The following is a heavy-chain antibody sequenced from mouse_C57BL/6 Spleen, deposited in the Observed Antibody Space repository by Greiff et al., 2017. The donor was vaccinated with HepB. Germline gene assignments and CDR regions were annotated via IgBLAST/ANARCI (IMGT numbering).Heavy chain of an antibody. D-gene: IGHD2-13*01. CDR1: GFSFTSYG. V-gene: IGHV2-5*01. J-gene: IGHJ2*01. Sequence: VKLMESGPGLVQPSQSLSITCTVSGFSFTSYGVHWVRQSPGKGLEWLGVIWRGGSTDYNAAFMSRLSITKDNSKSQVFFKMNSLQADDTAIYYCAKSDGEEGYFDYWGQGTTLTVSS. CDR2: IWRGGST. CDR3: AKSDGEEGYFDY.